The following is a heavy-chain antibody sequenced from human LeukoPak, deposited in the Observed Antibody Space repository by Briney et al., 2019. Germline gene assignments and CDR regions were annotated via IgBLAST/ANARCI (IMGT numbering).Heavy chain of an antibody. CDR3: ARIGRGDYYYYYMDV. CDR1: GGSISSYH. V-gene: IGHV4-59*01. Sequence: SETLFLTCTVSGGSISSYHWSWIRQPPGKGLEWIGYIYYSGSTNYNPSLKSRVTISVDTSKNQFSLKLSSVTAADTAVYYCARIGRGDYYYYYMDVWGKGTTVTVSS. D-gene: IGHD3-10*01. CDR2: IYYSGST. J-gene: IGHJ6*03.